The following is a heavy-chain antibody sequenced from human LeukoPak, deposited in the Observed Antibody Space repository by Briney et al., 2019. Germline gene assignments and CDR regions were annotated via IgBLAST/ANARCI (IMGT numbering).Heavy chain of an antibody. V-gene: IGHV3-23*01. CDR1: GSTFSAYA. CDR3: AKESPLFDY. CDR2: ISGDGGTT. J-gene: IGHJ4*02. Sequence: GASLRLSCASAGSTFSAYAMSWVRQAPRKGLQWVSSISGDGGTTYYADSEKGRFTLSRNNPKNTLHLQMSSLRVEDTAVYYCAKESPLFDYWGQGTLVTVSS.